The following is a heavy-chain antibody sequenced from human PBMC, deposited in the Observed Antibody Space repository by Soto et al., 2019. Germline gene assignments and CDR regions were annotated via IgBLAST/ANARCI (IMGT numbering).Heavy chain of an antibody. CDR1: GGSIYTGGFY. CDR2: IYYTGST. D-gene: IGHD1-26*01. V-gene: IGHV4-31*03. Sequence: QVQLQESGPGLVKPSQTLSLTCTVSGGSIYTGGFYWSWIRQLPGKGLEWLGYIYYTGSTQYTPSLKSRLTISTDTSDNQFSLRLTSVTAADTAVYSCATSLVTSRTRVDYWGQGTLVTVSS. J-gene: IGHJ4*02. CDR3: ATSLVTSRTRVDY.